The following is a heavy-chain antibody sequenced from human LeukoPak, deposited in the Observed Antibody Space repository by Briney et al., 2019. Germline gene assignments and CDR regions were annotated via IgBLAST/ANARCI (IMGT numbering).Heavy chain of an antibody. CDR1: GYTFTSYA. V-gene: IGHV7-4-1*02. J-gene: IGHJ6*02. D-gene: IGHD4-17*01. Sequence: ASVKVSCKASGYTFTSYAMNWVRQAPGQGLEWMGWINTNTGNPTYAQGFTGRFVFSLDTSVSTAYLQISSLKAEDTAVYYCGTGAPDYYYYGMDVWGQGTTVTVSS. CDR3: GTGAPDYYYYGMDV. CDR2: INTNTGNP.